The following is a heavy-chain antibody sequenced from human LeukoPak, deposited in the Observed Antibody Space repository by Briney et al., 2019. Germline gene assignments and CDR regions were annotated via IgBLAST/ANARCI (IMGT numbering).Heavy chain of an antibody. CDR3: ARTADGSHFDY. CDR2: IDWDDDK. Sequence: SGPALVKPTQTLTLTCTFSGFSLSTNGMRVCWIRQPPGKALEWLARIDWDDDKFYSTSLKTRLTISKDTSKNLVVLIMTNMDPVDTATYYCARTADGSHFDYWGQGTLVTVSS. D-gene: IGHD5-24*01. CDR1: GFSLSTNGMR. V-gene: IGHV2-70*04. J-gene: IGHJ4*02.